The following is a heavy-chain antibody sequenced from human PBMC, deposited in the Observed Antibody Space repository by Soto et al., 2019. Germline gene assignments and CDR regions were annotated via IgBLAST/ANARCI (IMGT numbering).Heavy chain of an antibody. CDR3: AREVRYCSVGSCSTTGFDT. CDR2: IYYSGST. V-gene: IGHV4-31*03. J-gene: IGHJ5*02. CDR1: GRSIRSGGYY. D-gene: IGHD2-15*01. Sequence: SDPLSLTCTVSGRSIRSGGYYWSLIRQHPGKGLEWIGYIYYSGSTYYNPSLKSRVTISVDTSKNQFSLKLSSVTAADTAVYYCAREVRYCSVGSCSTTGFDTLCQETLLTISS.